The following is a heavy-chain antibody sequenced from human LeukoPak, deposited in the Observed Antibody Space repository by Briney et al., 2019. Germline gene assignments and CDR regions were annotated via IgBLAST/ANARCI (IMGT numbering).Heavy chain of an antibody. CDR2: ISGSGGTT. V-gene: IGHV3-23*01. CDR1: GFTFSSYA. D-gene: IGHD6-13*01. Sequence: GGSLRLSCAASGFTFSSYAMSWVRQAPGKGLEWVSVISGSGGTTYYADSVKGRFTISRDNSKNTLYLQMNSLRAEDTAVYYCAKDVTGGIAAAAYHFDYWGQGTLVTVSS. J-gene: IGHJ4*02. CDR3: AKDVTGGIAAAAYHFDY.